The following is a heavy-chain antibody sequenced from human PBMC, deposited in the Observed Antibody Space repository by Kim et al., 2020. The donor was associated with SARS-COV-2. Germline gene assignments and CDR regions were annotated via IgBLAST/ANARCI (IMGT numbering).Heavy chain of an antibody. CDR2: NYDDGSS. J-gene: IGHJ4*02. D-gene: IGHD3-22*01. Sequence: SETLSLTCGVSGASIISTNWWSWVRQPPGKGLEWIGENYDDGSSNYNPSLKSRVTISVDRSKNHFSLNLTSVTAADTAVYYCARSQDYVDSNGYSYYFDSWSEGTLVTV. CDR1: GASIISTNW. V-gene: IGHV4-4*02. CDR3: ARSQDYVDSNGYSYYFDS.